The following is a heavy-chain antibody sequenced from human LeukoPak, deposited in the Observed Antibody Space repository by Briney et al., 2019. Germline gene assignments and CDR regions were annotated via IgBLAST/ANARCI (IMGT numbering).Heavy chain of an antibody. Sequence: ASVKVSCKASGYTFTSYDIYWVRQATGQGLELMGWINPNSGNTGYSQKFHGRVTMYRNTSISTAYMELSSLRSEDTAVYYCARGQKRSTYYDFWSGYYPPLYFDYWGQGTLVTVSS. CDR3: ARGQKRSTYYDFWSGYYPPLYFDY. D-gene: IGHD3-3*01. J-gene: IGHJ4*02. CDR1: GYTFTSYD. CDR2: INPNSGNT. V-gene: IGHV1-8*01.